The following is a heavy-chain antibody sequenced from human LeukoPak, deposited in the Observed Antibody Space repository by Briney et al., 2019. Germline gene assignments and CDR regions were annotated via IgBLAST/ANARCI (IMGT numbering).Heavy chain of an antibody. CDR3: ARQGYDSGFAD. J-gene: IGHJ4*01. D-gene: IGHD2-2*01. CDR1: GFSFSRYY. CDR2: LFSGGDT. V-gene: IGHV3-66*04. Sequence: GGSLTLSCAPSGFSFSRYYMSWVRQAPGKGREWVSVLFSGGDTYYADSVKVRFSISRDSSRETLFRQMNSLRANDTAVYYCARQGYDSGFADWGHRTMVTVSS.